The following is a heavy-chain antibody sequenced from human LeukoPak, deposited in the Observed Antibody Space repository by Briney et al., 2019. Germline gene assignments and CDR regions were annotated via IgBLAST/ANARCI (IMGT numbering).Heavy chain of an antibody. CDR2: INGDESST. CDR3: ARGAKWAYYFDY. CDR1: GFTFSDYY. J-gene: IGHJ4*02. Sequence: GGSLRLSCAASGFTFSDYYMSWIRQAPGRGLEWVSRINGDESSTNYADSVRGRFTISRDNAKDTLYLHMNSLTAEDTAVYYCARGAKWAYYFDYWGQGTLVTVSS. D-gene: IGHD1-26*01. V-gene: IGHV3-74*01.